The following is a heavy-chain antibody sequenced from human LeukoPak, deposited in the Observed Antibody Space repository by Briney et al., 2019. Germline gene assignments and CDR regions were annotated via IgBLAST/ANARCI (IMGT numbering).Heavy chain of an antibody. J-gene: IGHJ4*02. V-gene: IGHV3-23*01. CDR2: ISGSGSGT. CDR3: AKPARTDYADY. Sequence: PGGSLRLSCAASGFSFSSDGMSWVRQAPGKGLEWVSAISGSGSGTYYADSVKGRFTISRDNSKNTLYLQMNSLRAEDTAVYYCAKPARTDYADYWGQGTLVTVSS. CDR1: GFSFSSDG. D-gene: IGHD1-14*01.